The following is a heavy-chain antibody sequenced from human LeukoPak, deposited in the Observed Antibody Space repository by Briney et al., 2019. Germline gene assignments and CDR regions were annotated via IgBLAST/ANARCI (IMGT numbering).Heavy chain of an antibody. D-gene: IGHD2-2*01. V-gene: IGHV4-59*01. Sequence: SETLSLTCTVSGGSISSYYWSWIRQPPGKGLEWIGYIYYSGSTNYNPSLKSRVTISVDTSKNQFSLKLSSVTAADTAVYYCARNIVVVPAAITEDRFDPWGQGTLVTVSS. CDR2: IYYSGST. CDR1: GGSISSYY. CDR3: ARNIVVVPAAITEDRFDP. J-gene: IGHJ5*02.